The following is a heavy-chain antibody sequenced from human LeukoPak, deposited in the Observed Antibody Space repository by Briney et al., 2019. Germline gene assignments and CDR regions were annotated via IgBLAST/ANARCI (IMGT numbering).Heavy chain of an antibody. Sequence: GGSLRLSCAAPGFTFSSYAMHWVRQAPGKGLEWVAVISYDGSNKYYADSVKGRFTISRDNAKNSLYLQMNSLRDEDTAVYYCASGGSVFGRVILYYFDNWGQGTLVTVSS. CDR3: ASGGSVFGRVILYYFDN. D-gene: IGHD3-3*01. CDR1: GFTFSSYA. J-gene: IGHJ4*02. CDR2: ISYDGSNK. V-gene: IGHV3-30-3*01.